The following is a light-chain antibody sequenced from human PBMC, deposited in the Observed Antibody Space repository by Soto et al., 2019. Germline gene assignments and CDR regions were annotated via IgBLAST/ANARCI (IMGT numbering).Light chain of an antibody. J-gene: IGKJ2*01. V-gene: IGKV1-9*01. CDR3: QQLNSYLGT. CDR1: QGISSY. CDR2: AAS. Sequence: DIQLTQSPSFLSASVGHRVTITCRASQGISSYLAWYQQKPGKAPKLLIYAASTLQSGVPSRFSGSGSGTEFTLTISSLQPEDFATYYCQQLNSYLGTFGQGTKLEIK.